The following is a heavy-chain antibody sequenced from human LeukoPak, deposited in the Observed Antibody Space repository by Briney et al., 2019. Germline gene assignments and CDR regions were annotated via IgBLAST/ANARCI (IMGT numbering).Heavy chain of an antibody. V-gene: IGHV1-2*02. Sequence: GASVKVSCKASGYTFTDYYMHWLRQAPGQGLERMGWINPNSGGTNSAQKFQGRVTMTRDTSVSTAYMELSRLRSDDTAVYYCARGGDYYYYYMDVWGKGTTVTVSS. D-gene: IGHD4-17*01. CDR3: ARGGDYYYYYMDV. CDR1: GYTFTDYY. CDR2: INPNSGGT. J-gene: IGHJ6*03.